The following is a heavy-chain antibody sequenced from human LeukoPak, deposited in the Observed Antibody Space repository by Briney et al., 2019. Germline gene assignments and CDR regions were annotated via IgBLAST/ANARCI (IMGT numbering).Heavy chain of an antibody. CDR1: GYTFTSYY. D-gene: IGHD6-13*01. V-gene: IGHV1-46*01. CDR3: AREGRGVPGAIAAVKGFDY. Sequence: GASVKVSCKACGYTFTSYYMHWVRQAPGQGLEWMGIINPSGGSTSYAQKFQGRVTMTRDMSTSTVYMELSSLRSEDTAIYYCAREGRGVPGAIAAVKGFDYWGQGTLVTVSS. J-gene: IGHJ4*02. CDR2: INPSGGST.